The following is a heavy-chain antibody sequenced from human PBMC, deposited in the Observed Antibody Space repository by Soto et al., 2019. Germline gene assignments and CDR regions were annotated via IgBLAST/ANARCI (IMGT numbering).Heavy chain of an antibody. CDR1: GGSISSYY. CDR3: ARHHDS. CDR2: IYYSGST. Sequence: QVQLQESGPGLVKPSETLSLTCTVSGGSISSYYWSWIRQPPGKGLEWIGYIYYSGSTNYNPSLNSRGTISVDTSKNQFSLKRSSVTAADTAVYSCARHHDSWGQGTLVTVSS. V-gene: IGHV4-59*08. J-gene: IGHJ4*02.